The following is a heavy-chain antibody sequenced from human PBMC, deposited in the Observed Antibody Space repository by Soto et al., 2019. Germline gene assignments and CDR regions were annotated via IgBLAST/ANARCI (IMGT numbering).Heavy chain of an antibody. J-gene: IGHJ4*02. D-gene: IGHD6-13*01. Sequence: HPGGSLRISCTASGFTFGNYAMSWFRQAPGKGLEWVGFIRSKAYGGTTEYAASVKGRFTISRDDSKSIAYLQMNSLKTEDTAVYYCNRERQAAGNDCVFDYWGQGTLVTVSS. CDR3: NRERQAAGNDCVFDY. CDR2: IRSKAYGGTT. CDR1: GFTFGNYA. V-gene: IGHV3-49*03.